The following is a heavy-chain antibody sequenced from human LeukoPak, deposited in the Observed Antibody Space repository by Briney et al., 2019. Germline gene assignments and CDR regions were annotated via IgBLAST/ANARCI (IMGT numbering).Heavy chain of an antibody. D-gene: IGHD6-13*01. CDR1: GFTFSSYA. J-gene: IGHJ4*02. CDR2: ISGSGGST. V-gene: IGHV3-23*01. Sequence: TGGSLRLSCAASGFTFSSYAMSWVRQAPGKGLEWVSAISGSGGSTYYADSVKGRFTISRDNSKNTLYLQMNSLRAEDTAVYYCAKERAMWGAAGLDYWGQGTLVTVSS. CDR3: AKERAMWGAAGLDY.